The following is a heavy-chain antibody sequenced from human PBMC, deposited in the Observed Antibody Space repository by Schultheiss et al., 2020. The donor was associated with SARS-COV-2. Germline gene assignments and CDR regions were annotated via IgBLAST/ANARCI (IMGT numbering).Heavy chain of an antibody. Sequence: GGSLRLSCAASGFTFSSYGMHWVRQAPGKGLEWVAVIRYDGSNKYYADSVKGRFTISRDNSKNTLYLQMSSLRAEDTAVFYCARDKHIGPAGYYFDYWGQGTLVTVSS. CDR1: GFTFSSYG. CDR3: ARDKHIGPAGYYFDY. D-gene: IGHD6-13*01. CDR2: IRYDGSNK. J-gene: IGHJ4*02. V-gene: IGHV3-33*01.